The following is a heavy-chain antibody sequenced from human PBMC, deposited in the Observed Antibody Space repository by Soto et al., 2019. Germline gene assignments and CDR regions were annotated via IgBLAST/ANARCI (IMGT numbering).Heavy chain of an antibody. CDR3: ARAQLWLNYYYYGMDV. CDR1: GYTFTGYY. V-gene: IGHV1-2*04. Sequence: ASVKVSCKASGYTFTGYYMHWVRQAPGQGLEWMGWINPNSGGTNYAQKFQGWVTMTRDTSISTAYMELSRLRSDDTAVYYCARAQLWLNYYYYGMDVWGQGTTVTVSS. J-gene: IGHJ6*02. D-gene: IGHD5-18*01. CDR2: INPNSGGT.